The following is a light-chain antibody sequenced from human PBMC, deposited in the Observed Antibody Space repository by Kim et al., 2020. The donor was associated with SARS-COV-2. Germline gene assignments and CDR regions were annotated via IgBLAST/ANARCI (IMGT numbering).Light chain of an antibody. V-gene: IGKV3-20*01. CDR3: QQYGSSPWT. Sequence: SPGERATLSCRASQRVSSSYLAWYQQKPGQAPRLLIYGASSRATGIPDRFSGSGSGTDFTLTISRLEPEDFAVYYCQQYGSSPWTFGQGTKVDIK. J-gene: IGKJ1*01. CDR1: QRVSSSY. CDR2: GAS.